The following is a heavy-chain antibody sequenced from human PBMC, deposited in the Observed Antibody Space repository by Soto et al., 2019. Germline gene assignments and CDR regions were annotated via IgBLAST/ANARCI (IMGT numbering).Heavy chain of an antibody. D-gene: IGHD6-19*01. Sequence: ASVKVSCKASGYTFTSYDMHWVRQAPGQGLEWMGIINPSGGSTSYAQKFQGRVTMTRDTSTSTVYMELSSLRSEDTAVYYCASSLGVAGRDYYYYYGMDVWGQGTTVTVSS. CDR3: ASSLGVAGRDYYYYYGMDV. CDR2: INPSGGST. CDR1: GYTFTSYD. V-gene: IGHV1-46*01. J-gene: IGHJ6*02.